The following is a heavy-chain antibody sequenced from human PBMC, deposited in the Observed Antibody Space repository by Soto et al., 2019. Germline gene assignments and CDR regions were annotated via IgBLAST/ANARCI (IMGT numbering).Heavy chain of an antibody. CDR2: VHSDGTTT. CDR1: GFTFDYYW. Sequence: EVQLVESGGGLVQPGESLRLSCAASGFTFDYYWMHWVRQAPGKGLVWVSRVHSDGTTTTYADSVKGRFTISRDNARNTVSLQMSSLRAEDTVIYYCARGDRGGFDLWGHGTVVTVSS. J-gene: IGHJ3*01. V-gene: IGHV3-74*01. D-gene: IGHD3-10*01. CDR3: ARGDRGGFDL.